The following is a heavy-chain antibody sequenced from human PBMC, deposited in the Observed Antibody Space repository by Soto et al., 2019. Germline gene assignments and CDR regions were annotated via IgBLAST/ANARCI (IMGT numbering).Heavy chain of an antibody. CDR3: AKDRVRYFDWLPSFFTYYFDY. D-gene: IGHD3-9*01. CDR1: GFTFSSYA. V-gene: IGHV3-23*01. CDR2: ISGSGGST. Sequence: PGGSLRLSCAASGFTFSSYAMSWVRQAPGKGLEWVSAISGSGGSTYYADSVKGRFTISRDNSKNTLYLQMNSLRAEDTAVYYCAKDRVRYFDWLPSFFTYYFDYWGQGTLVTVSS. J-gene: IGHJ4*02.